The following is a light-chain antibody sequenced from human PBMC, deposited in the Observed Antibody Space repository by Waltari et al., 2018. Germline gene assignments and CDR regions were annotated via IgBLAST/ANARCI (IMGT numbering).Light chain of an antibody. CDR1: SSNIGDPA. Sequence: QSALTKQPSVSGAPRQRVTISCSGTSSNIGDPAGNGYQQLTGKPPKLVIYSVALVPPGVSDRFSGSRSGPSASRAISGLQSEDEAVYFWAAWDISLNSRRFGGGTRLTVL. CDR3: AAWDISLNSRR. J-gene: IGLJ2*01. V-gene: IGLV1-36*01. CDR2: SVA.